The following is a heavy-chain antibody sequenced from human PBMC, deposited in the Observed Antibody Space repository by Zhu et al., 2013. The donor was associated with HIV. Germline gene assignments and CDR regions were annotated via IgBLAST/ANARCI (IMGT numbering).Heavy chain of an antibody. D-gene: IGHD4-17*01. CDR2: INPNSGGT. CDR3: ARDDYGDYYYYYYGMDV. V-gene: IGHV1-2*02. J-gene: IGHJ6*02. Sequence: QVQLVQSGAEVKKPGASVKVSCKASGYTFTGCYMHWVRQAPGQGLEWMGWINPNSGGTNYAQKFQGRVTMTRDTSISTAYMELSRLRSDDTAVYYCARDDYGDYYYYYYGMDVWGQGTTVTVSS. CDR1: GYTFTGCY.